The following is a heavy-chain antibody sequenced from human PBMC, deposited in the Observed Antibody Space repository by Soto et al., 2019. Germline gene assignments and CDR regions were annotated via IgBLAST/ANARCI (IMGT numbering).Heavy chain of an antibody. J-gene: IGHJ4*02. V-gene: IGHV3-11*04. D-gene: IGHD3-10*01. Sequence: PGGSLRLSCAASGFTFSDYYMSWIRQAPGKGLEWVSYISSSSSTIYYADSMKGRFTNSKDNAKNSLYLQMNSLRAEDTAVYYCARYYYASGSYHYYFDYWGQGTLVTVSS. CDR3: ARYYYASGSYHYYFDY. CDR2: ISSSSSTI. CDR1: GFTFSDYY.